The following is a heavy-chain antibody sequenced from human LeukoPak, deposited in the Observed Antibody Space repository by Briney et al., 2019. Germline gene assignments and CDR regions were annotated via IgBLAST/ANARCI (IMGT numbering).Heavy chain of an antibody. Sequence: ASVKASCKASGYTFTDYYIHWVRQAPGQGLEWMGWINPHSGGRNSAQKFQGRVTMTRDTSINTAYLELSGLTSDDTAMYYCAKVRDRLSSFYPAAWGQGTLVTVSS. D-gene: IGHD6-13*01. V-gene: IGHV1-2*02. CDR1: GYTFTDYY. J-gene: IGHJ4*02. CDR3: AKVRDRLSSFYPAA. CDR2: INPHSGGR.